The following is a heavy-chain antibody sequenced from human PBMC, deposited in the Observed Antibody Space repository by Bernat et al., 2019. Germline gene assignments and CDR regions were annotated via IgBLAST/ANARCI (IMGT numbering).Heavy chain of an antibody. CDR2: IGGRGGST. Sequence: EEQLLESGGGLVQPGGSLRLSCAASGFTFGNYAMTWVRQAPGKGLEWVSGIGGRGGSTYYADSVKGRFVSSRDNSKNTLFLHMSRLRADDMALYYCARQDDFWSGFVVWGQGTLVTVSS. V-gene: IGHV3-23*01. CDR3: ARQDDFWSGFVV. CDR1: GFTFGNYA. J-gene: IGHJ5*02. D-gene: IGHD3-3*01.